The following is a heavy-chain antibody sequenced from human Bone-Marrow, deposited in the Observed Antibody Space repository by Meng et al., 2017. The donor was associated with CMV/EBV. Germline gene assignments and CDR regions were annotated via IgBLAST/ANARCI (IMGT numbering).Heavy chain of an antibody. J-gene: IGHJ6*02. CDR2: IYYSGST. Sequence: SETLSLTCTVSGGSISSSSYYWGWIRQPPGKGLEWIGSIYYSGSTYYNPSLKSRVTISVDTSKNQFSLKLSSVTAADTAVYYCARGNVLLWFGESHYYYGMDVWGQGTTVTVSS. CDR1: GGSISSSSYY. D-gene: IGHD3-10*01. CDR3: ARGNVLLWFGESHYYYGMDV. V-gene: IGHV4-39*07.